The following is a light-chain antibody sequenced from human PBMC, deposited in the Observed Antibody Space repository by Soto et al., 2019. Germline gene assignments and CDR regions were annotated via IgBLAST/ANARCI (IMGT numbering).Light chain of an antibody. CDR1: QSISTY. Sequence: DIQMTQSPSSLSASIGDRITITCRASQSISTYLNWYQQKPGKAPSLLIYGASTLQSGVPSRFSGSGSATDFTLTISRLQPEDFATYYCQQTFITPPLTFGGGTKGEIK. V-gene: IGKV1-39*01. CDR3: QQTFITPPLT. CDR2: GAS. J-gene: IGKJ4*01.